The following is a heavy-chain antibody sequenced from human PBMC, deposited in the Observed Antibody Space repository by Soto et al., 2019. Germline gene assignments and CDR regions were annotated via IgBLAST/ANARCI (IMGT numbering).Heavy chain of an antibody. CDR1: GYTFTGYY. D-gene: IGHD6-6*01. CDR2: INPNSGGT. Sequence: ASVKVSCKASGYTFTGYYMHWVRQAPGQGLEWMGWINPNSGGTNYAQKFQGWVTMTRDTSISTAYMELSRLRSDDTAVYYCARSEYSSSSDGGYYFDYWGQGTLVTVSS. J-gene: IGHJ4*02. CDR3: ARSEYSSSSDGGYYFDY. V-gene: IGHV1-2*04.